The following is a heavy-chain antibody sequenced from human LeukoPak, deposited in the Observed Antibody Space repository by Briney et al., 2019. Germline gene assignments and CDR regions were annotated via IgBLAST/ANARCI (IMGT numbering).Heavy chain of an antibody. J-gene: IGHJ6*02. CDR3: AREFCSGGGCYYYGMDV. CDR1: GGTFISYA. Sequence: SVKVSCKASGGTFISYAISWVRQAPGQGLEWMGGIIPIFGTANYAQKFQGRVTMTTDTSTSTAYLELRRLRSDDTAIYYCAREFCSGGGCYYYGMDVWGQGTTVTVS. CDR2: IIPIFGTA. D-gene: IGHD2-15*01. V-gene: IGHV1-69*05.